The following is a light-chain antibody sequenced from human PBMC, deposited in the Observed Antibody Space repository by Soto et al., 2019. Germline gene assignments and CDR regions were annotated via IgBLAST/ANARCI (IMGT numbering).Light chain of an antibody. CDR3: QQYNSYPFT. Sequence: DIQMTQSPSTLSASVGDRVTITCRASQSISSWLAWYQRKPGKAPKLLIYKASTLESVVPSRFSGSGSGTEFTLTISSLQPDDFATYYCQQYNSYPFTFGPGTKVDIK. CDR2: KAS. CDR1: QSISSW. V-gene: IGKV1-5*03. J-gene: IGKJ3*01.